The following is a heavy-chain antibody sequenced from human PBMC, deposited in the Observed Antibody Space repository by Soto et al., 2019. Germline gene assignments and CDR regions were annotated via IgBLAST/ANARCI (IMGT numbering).Heavy chain of an antibody. D-gene: IGHD6-19*01. Sequence: SETLSLTCTVSGGSISSYYWSWIRQPPGKGLEWIGYIYYSGSTNYNPSLKSRVTISVDTSKNQFSLKLSSVTAADTAVYYCARDSSVAGTGSFDYWGQGTLVTVSS. CDR2: IYYSGST. CDR3: ARDSSVAGTGSFDY. J-gene: IGHJ4*02. V-gene: IGHV4-59*01. CDR1: GGSISSYY.